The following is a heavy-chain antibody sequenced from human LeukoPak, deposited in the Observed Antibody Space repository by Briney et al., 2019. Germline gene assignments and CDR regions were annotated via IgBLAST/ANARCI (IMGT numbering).Heavy chain of an antibody. CDR1: GYIFTSYW. Sequence: GESLKISCKGSGYIFTSYWIGWVRQMPGKGLEWMGIIYPGDSDTRYSPSFQGQVTISADHSISTAYLQWSSLKASDTAMYYCARQAYCGADCFSPYKFDYWGQGTLVTVSS. V-gene: IGHV5-51*01. J-gene: IGHJ4*02. D-gene: IGHD2-21*02. CDR3: ARQAYCGADCFSPYKFDY. CDR2: IYPGDSDT.